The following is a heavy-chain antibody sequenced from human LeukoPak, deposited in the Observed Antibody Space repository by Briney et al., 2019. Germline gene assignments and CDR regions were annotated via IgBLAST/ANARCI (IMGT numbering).Heavy chain of an antibody. D-gene: IGHD1-26*01. Sequence: GGSLRLSCAASGFTFSSYAMSWVRQAPGKGLEWVSAISGSGGSTYYADSVKGRFTISRDNSKNTLYLQMNSLRAEDTAVYYCAKRRGIVRYDYYYMDVWGKGTTVTVSS. V-gene: IGHV3-23*01. CDR1: GFTFSSYA. CDR3: AKRRGIVRYDYYYMDV. CDR2: ISGSGGST. J-gene: IGHJ6*03.